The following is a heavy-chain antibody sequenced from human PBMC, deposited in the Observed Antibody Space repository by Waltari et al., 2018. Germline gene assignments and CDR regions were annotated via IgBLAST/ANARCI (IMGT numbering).Heavy chain of an antibody. CDR1: GDSISSGSYH. CDR3: ARDLSPPNWFDP. Sequence: QLQLQESGPGLVKPSQTLSLTCTVSGDSISSGSYHWSWIRQPAGKGLEWIGRIYTRGSTNYKPSLKSRVTISIDTSRNHFSLKLSSVTAADTAVYYCARDLSPPNWFDPWGQGTLVTVSS. J-gene: IGHJ5*02. V-gene: IGHV4-61*02. D-gene: IGHD3-3*02. CDR2: IYTRGST.